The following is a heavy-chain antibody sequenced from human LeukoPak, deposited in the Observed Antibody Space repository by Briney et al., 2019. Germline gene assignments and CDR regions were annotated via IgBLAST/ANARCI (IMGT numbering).Heavy chain of an antibody. J-gene: IGHJ4*02. D-gene: IGHD5-18*01. CDR3: ARANGQLWTTPDY. CDR2: ISHDGSKK. CDR1: GFTFSSYG. Sequence: GRSLRLSCAASGFTFSSYGMHWVRQPQGEGLEWVAVISHDGSKKYSAESVKGRFTISRDNSKNTLYLQMNSLRAEDTAVYYCARANGQLWTTPDYWGQGTLVTISS. V-gene: IGHV3-30*03.